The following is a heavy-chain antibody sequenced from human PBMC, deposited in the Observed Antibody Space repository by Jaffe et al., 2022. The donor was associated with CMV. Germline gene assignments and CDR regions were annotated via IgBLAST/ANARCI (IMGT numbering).Heavy chain of an antibody. D-gene: IGHD4-17*01. J-gene: IGHJ6*02. CDR3: TSSGDGDSLYYYYYGMDV. V-gene: IGHV3-15*01. CDR2: IKSKTDGGTT. Sequence: EVQLVESGGGLVKPGGSLRLSCAASGFTFSNAWMSWVRQAPGKGLEWVGRIKSKTDGGTTDYAAPVKGRFTISRDDSKNTLYLQMNSLKTEDTAVYYCTSSGDGDSLYYYYYGMDVWGQGTTVTVSS. CDR1: GFTFSNAW.